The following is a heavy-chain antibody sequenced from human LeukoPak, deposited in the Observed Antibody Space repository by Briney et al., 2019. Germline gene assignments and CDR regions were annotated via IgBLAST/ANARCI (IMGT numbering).Heavy chain of an antibody. J-gene: IGHJ4*02. Sequence: LRLSCAASGFTFSSYAMSWIRQPPGKALEWLARIDWDDDKYYSTSLKTRLTISKDTSKNQVVLTMTNMDPVDTATYYCARIRGSRYYFDYWGQRTLVTVST. CDR1: GFTFSSYAM. CDR2: IDWDDDK. V-gene: IGHV2-70*11. D-gene: IGHD6-13*01. CDR3: ARIRGSRYYFDY.